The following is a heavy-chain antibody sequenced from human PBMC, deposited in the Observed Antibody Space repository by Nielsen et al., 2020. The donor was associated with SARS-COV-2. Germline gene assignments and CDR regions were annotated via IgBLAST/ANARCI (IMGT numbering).Heavy chain of an antibody. V-gene: IGHV3-21*01. CDR1: GFTFSSYS. Sequence: GGSLRLSCAASGFTFSSYSMNWVRQAPGKGLEWVSSISSSSSYIYYADSVKGRFTISRDNAKNSLYLQMNSLRAEDTAVYYCAREDYGGNSFDYWGQGTLVTVSS. CDR2: ISSSSSYI. CDR3: AREDYGGNSFDY. J-gene: IGHJ4*02. D-gene: IGHD4-23*01.